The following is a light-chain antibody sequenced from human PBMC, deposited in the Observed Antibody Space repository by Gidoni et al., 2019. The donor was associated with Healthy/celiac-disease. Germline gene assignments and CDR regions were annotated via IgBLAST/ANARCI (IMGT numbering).Light chain of an antibody. J-gene: IGLJ2*01. CDR1: NIGSKN. CDR3: QVWDEV. V-gene: IGLV3-9*01. Sequence: SYELTQPLSVSVALGPTARITCGGNNIGSKNVHWYQQKPGQAPVLVIYRDSNRPSGIPERFSGSNSGNTATLTISRAQAGDEADYYCQVWDEVFGGGTKLTVL. CDR2: RDS.